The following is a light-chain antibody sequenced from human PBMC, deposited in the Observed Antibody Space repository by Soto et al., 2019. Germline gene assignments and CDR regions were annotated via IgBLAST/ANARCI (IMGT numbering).Light chain of an antibody. V-gene: IGLV2-8*01. CDR2: EVS. CDR1: SSDVGGYNY. CDR3: SSYAGSNNWV. J-gene: IGLJ2*01. Sequence: QSVLTQPPSASGSPGQSVTICCTGTSSDVGGYNYVSWYQQHPGKAPKLMIYEVSKRPSGVPDRFSGSKSGNTASLTVSGLQAEDEADYYCSSYAGSNNWVFGVGTKLTVL.